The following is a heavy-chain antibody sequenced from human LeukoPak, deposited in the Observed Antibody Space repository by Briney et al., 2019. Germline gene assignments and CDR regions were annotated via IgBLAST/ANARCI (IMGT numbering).Heavy chain of an antibody. D-gene: IGHD1-26*01. J-gene: IGHJ4*02. CDR1: GFTFSSYW. CDR2: INQDGSEK. CDR3: ARASSGRYFQFIDD. Sequence: GGSLRLSCAASGFTFSSYWTGWVRQAPGKGLEWVASINQDGSEKYYVNFVKGRFTISRDNAKKSLYLQMNSLRVEDTAVYYCARASSGRYFQFIDDWGQGTLVTVSS. V-gene: IGHV3-7*01.